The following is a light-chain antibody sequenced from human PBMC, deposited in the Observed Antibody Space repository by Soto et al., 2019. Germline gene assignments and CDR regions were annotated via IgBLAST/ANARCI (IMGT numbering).Light chain of an antibody. J-gene: IGKJ3*01. CDR2: GAS. CDR1: QRVSSN. V-gene: IGKV3-15*01. Sequence: EIVMTQSPATLSVSPGERATLSCRASQRVSSNLAWYQQKPGQAPRLLIYGASTRATGIPARFSGSGSGTEFTLTISSLQSEDFAVYYCQQYNNWPPLTFGAGTKVDVK. CDR3: QQYNNWPPLT.